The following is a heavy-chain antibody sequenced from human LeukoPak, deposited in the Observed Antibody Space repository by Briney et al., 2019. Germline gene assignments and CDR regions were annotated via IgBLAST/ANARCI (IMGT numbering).Heavy chain of an antibody. CDR1: GFSVTNYG. J-gene: IGHJ4*02. CDR3: AKRIDASGALNY. CDR2: MWHDGTK. D-gene: IGHD1-26*01. Sequence: PGGSLRLSCAASGFSVTNYGMHWVRQAPGKGLEWVAVMWHDGTKIYAESVKGRFTSSRDNSENTVYLQMNSLRAEDTAVYYCAKRIDASGALNYWGQGALVTVSS. V-gene: IGHV3-33*06.